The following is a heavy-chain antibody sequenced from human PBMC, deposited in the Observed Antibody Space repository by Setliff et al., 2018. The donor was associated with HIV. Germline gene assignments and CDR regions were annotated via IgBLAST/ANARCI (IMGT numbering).Heavy chain of an antibody. J-gene: IGHJ6*02. CDR1: GYTFITYY. Sequence: ASVKVSCKASGYTFITYYMHWVRQAPGQGLEWMGIINPSGGSTNYAQKFQGRVTMTRGTSTSTVYMELSSLRSEDTAVYYCARDLRDGFEEWFSTLDDGMDVWGQGTTVTVS. CDR2: INPSGGST. D-gene: IGHD3-3*01. CDR3: ARDLRDGFEEWFSTLDDGMDV. V-gene: IGHV1-46*01.